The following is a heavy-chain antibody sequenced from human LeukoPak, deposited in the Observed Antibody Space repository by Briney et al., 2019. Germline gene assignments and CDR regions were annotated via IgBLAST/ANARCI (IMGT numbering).Heavy chain of an antibody. CDR2: ITGRGEST. V-gene: IGHV3-23*01. Sequence: GGSLRLSCAASGFTFSSYGMNWVRQAPGKGLEWVSGITGRGESTYYADSVKGRFTISRDNSKNTLYLQMNSLRAGETAIYYCAKDRRLASFDYGGQGTLVTVSS. CDR1: GFTFSSYG. J-gene: IGHJ4*02. D-gene: IGHD6-25*01. CDR3: AKDRRLASFDY.